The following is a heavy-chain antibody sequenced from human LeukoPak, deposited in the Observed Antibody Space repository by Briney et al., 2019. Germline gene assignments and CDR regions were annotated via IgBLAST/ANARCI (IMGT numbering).Heavy chain of an antibody. CDR1: GGTFSSYA. J-gene: IGHJ6*04. CDR3: ARAPPIERVVPAAIWRPPYGMDV. V-gene: IGHV1-69*06. Sequence: GASVKVSCKASGGTFSSYAISWVRQAPGQGLEWMGGIIPIFGTANYAQKFQGRVTITADKSTSTAYMELSSLRSEDTAVYYCARAPPIERVVPAAIWRPPYGMDVWGKGTTVTVSS. D-gene: IGHD2-2*01. CDR2: IIPIFGTA.